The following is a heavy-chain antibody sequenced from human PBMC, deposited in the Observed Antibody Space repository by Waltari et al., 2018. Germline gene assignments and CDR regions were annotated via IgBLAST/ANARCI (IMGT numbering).Heavy chain of an antibody. CDR1: GGTFSSDA. CDR3: ARDWRIVVVPVRYYGMDV. Sequence: QVQLVQSGAEVKKPGSSVKVSCKASGGTFSSDAISWVRQAAGQGLEWMGGIIPIFGTANYAQKFQGRVTIIADESTSTAYMELSSLRAEDTAVYYCARDWRIVVVPVRYYGMDVWGQGTTVTVSS. D-gene: IGHD2-2*01. CDR2: IIPIFGTA. V-gene: IGHV1-69*12. J-gene: IGHJ6*02.